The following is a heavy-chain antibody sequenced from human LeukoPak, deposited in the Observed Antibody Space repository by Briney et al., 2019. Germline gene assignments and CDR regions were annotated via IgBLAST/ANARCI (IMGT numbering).Heavy chain of an antibody. J-gene: IGHJ4*02. CDR1: GFTFSSYG. CDR3: AKGAHSSAWDHLDY. Sequence: GGSLRLSCAASGFTFSSYGMNWVRQAPGKGLEWVSVLTYSGGNTYYADSVKGRFTISRDDSKNTLYLQMNSLRVEDTAIYYCAKGAHSSAWDHLDYWGQGILVTVSS. CDR2: LTYSGGNT. V-gene: IGHV3-23*01. D-gene: IGHD6-19*01.